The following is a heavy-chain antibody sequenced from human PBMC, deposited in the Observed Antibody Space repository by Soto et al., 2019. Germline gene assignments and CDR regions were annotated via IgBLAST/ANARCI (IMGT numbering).Heavy chain of an antibody. D-gene: IGHD1-1*01. CDR2: MRMKVDNYAT. CDR1: GFIFSDSV. CDR3: ARQGKGTSWFDP. Sequence: EVQLVESGGGLVQPGGSLKLSCASSGFIFSDSVMHWVRQASGKGLAWVGRMRMKVDNYATTYAASVKGRFIISRDDSKNTAYLQMNSLKTEDTAMYYCARQGKGTSWFDPWGQGSLVIVSS. V-gene: IGHV3-73*01. J-gene: IGHJ5*02.